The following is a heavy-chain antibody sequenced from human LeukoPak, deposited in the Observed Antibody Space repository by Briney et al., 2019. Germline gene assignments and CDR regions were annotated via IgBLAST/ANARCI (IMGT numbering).Heavy chain of an antibody. D-gene: IGHD6-13*01. Sequence: ASVKVSCKASGYTFTSYGISWVRQAPGQGLEWMGWISAYNGNTNYAQKLQGRVTMTRNTSISTAYMELRSLRSDDTAVYYCARGVQWVAAAGPLDYWGQGTLVTVSS. J-gene: IGHJ4*02. CDR2: ISAYNGNT. CDR3: ARGVQWVAAAGPLDY. V-gene: IGHV1-18*01. CDR1: GYTFTSYG.